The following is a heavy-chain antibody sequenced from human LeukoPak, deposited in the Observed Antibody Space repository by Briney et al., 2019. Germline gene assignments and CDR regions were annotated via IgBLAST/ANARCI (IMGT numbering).Heavy chain of an antibody. J-gene: IGHJ4*02. CDR3: VRVSLSPLLPIDY. CDR1: GYTFTAYY. D-gene: IGHD2-15*01. Sequence: SSVKVSCKASGYTFTAYYLHWVRQAPGQGLEWMGWINSNSGDTNSAQKFQGRVTLTRDTSITTAYMEMSSLSSDDTAVYYCVRVSLSPLLPIDYWGQGTLVTVSS. CDR2: INSNSGDT. V-gene: IGHV1-2*02.